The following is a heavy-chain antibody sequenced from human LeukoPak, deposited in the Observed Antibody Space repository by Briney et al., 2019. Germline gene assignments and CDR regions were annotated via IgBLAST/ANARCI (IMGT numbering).Heavy chain of an antibody. CDR2: IYSGGST. V-gene: IGHV3-53*01. Sequence: GGSLRLSCAASGLTVRSNHMNWVRQPPGKGLEWVSIIYSGGSTYYADSVKGRFTISRDNSKNTLYLQVNSLRAEDTAVYYCAKTYNNGFDPWGQGTLVTVSS. D-gene: IGHD1-14*01. CDR3: AKTYNNGFDP. J-gene: IGHJ5*02. CDR1: GLTVRSNH.